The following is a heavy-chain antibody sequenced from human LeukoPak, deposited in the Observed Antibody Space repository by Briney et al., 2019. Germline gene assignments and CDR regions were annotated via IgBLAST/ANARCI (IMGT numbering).Heavy chain of an antibody. CDR1: GFTFSSYA. D-gene: IGHD3-22*01. V-gene: IGHV3-23*01. J-gene: IGHJ4*02. CDR2: ISGSGGST. Sequence: PGGSLRLSCAGSGFTFSSYAMSWVRQAPGEGLEWVSAISGSGGSTYYADSVKGRFTISRDNSKNTLYLQMNSLRAEDTAVYYCAKDIYDSSGFDYWGQGTLVTVSS. CDR3: AKDIYDSSGFDY.